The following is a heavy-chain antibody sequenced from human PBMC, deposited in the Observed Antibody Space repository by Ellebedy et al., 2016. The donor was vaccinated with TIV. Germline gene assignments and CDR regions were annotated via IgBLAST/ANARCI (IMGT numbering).Heavy chain of an antibody. CDR3: ARDYDFWGRGYFDY. J-gene: IGHJ4*02. CDR1: GGSISSYY. V-gene: IGHV4-59*01. CDR2: IYYSGST. Sequence: GSLRLXXTVSGGSISSYYWSWIRQPPGKGLEWIGYIYYSGSTNYNPSLKSRVTISVDTSKNQFSLKLSSVTAADTAVYYCARDYDFWGRGYFDYWGQGTLVTVSS. D-gene: IGHD3-3*01.